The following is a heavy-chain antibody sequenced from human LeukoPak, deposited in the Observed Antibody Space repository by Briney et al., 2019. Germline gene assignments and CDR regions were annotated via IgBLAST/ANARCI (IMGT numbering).Heavy chain of an antibody. CDR2: ISSSSSYT. V-gene: IGHV3-21*01. CDR3: ARAHMVRGVIEWYFDL. CDR1: GFTFSSYT. Sequence: GGSLRLSCAASGFTFSSYTMNWVRQAPGKGLEWVSSISSSSSYTNYADSVKGRFTISRDNAKTSLYLQMNSLRAEDTALYHCARAHMVRGVIEWYFDLWGRGTLVTVSS. J-gene: IGHJ2*01. D-gene: IGHD3-10*01.